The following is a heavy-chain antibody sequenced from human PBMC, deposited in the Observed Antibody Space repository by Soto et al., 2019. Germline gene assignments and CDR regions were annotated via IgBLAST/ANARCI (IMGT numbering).Heavy chain of an antibody. J-gene: IGHJ4*02. D-gene: IGHD3-3*01. CDR3: ASLSGGRFLDKGDY. CDR1: NGSFMGYY. CDR2: INHVGSP. V-gene: IGHV4-34*01. Sequence: QVQLHQWDAGLLKPSEILSLTCAVYNGSFMGYYWTWVRQPPGKGLEWIGEINHVGSPNYNPSLKSRVVISIDTSKQQFSLRLNSLTAADTAVYYCASLSGGRFLDKGDYWGQGIQVTVSS.